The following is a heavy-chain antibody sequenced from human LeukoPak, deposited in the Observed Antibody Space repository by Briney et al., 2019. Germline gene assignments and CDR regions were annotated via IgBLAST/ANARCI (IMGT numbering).Heavy chain of an antibody. Sequence: GESLKISCKGSGYSFTSYWIGWVRQMPGKGLEWMGIIYPGDSDTRYSPSFQGQVTISANKSISTAYLQWSSLKASDTAMYYCARAERPYGSGSYVDYWGQGTLVTVSS. D-gene: IGHD3-10*01. CDR1: GYSFTSYW. CDR2: IYPGDSDT. J-gene: IGHJ4*02. V-gene: IGHV5-51*01. CDR3: ARAERPYGSGSYVDY.